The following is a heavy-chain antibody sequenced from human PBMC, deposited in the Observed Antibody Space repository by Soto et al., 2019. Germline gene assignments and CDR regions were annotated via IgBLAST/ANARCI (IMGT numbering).Heavy chain of an antibody. D-gene: IGHD3-16*01. J-gene: IGHJ4*01. V-gene: IGHV3-11*01. CDR1: GFTFSNYY. Sequence: QVQLVESGGGLVKPGGSLRLSCAVSGFTFSNYYMAWIRQAPGKGLEWVSYISTSGTSTFYADSVKDRFTISRDNAENYLFLQMDSLRIEDTSVYFCARDAVLFRAGFDSWGQGTLVSVAS. CDR2: ISTSGTST. CDR3: ARDAVLFRAGFDS.